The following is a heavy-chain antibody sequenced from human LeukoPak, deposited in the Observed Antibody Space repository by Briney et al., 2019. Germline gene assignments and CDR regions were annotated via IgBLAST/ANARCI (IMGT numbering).Heavy chain of an antibody. CDR3: ARALSIFGVVHDAFDI. CDR1: GYTFTSYG. CDR2: ISAYNGNT. V-gene: IGHV1-18*01. D-gene: IGHD3-3*01. Sequence: GASVKVSCKASGYTFTSYGISWVRQAPGQGLEWMGWISAYNGNTNYAQKLQGRVTMTTDTSTSTAYMELRSLRSDDTAVYYCARALSIFGVVHDAFDIWGQGTMVTVSS. J-gene: IGHJ3*02.